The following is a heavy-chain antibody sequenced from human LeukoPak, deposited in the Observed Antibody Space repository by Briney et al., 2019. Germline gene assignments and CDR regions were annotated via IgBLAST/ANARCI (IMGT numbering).Heavy chain of an antibody. Sequence: PGGSLRLSCAASGFTFRSYAMSWVRQAPGKGLEWVATISGSVGYTYYADSVKGRFTISRENSKNTLYLQMNSLRVDDTAVYYCAKGTEYSSTWQLTPHAERFQHWGQGTLVTVSS. J-gene: IGHJ1*01. CDR1: GFTFRSYA. CDR3: AKGTEYSSTWQLTPHAERFQH. V-gene: IGHV3-23*01. D-gene: IGHD6-13*01. CDR2: ISGSVGYT.